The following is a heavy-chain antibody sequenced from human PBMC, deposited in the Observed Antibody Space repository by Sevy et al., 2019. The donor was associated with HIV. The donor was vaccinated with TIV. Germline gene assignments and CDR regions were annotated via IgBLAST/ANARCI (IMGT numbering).Heavy chain of an antibody. CDR2: ISSSTI. CDR3: ARLSGYSSSWSYFDY. J-gene: IGHJ4*02. V-gene: IGHV3-48*01. D-gene: IGHD6-13*01. CDR1: GFTFSSYS. Sequence: GGSLRLSCAASGFTFSSYSMNWVRQAPGKGLEWVSYISSSTIYYADSVKGRFTISRDNAKNSLYLQMNSLRAEETAVYYCARLSGYSSSWSYFDYWGQGTLVTVSS.